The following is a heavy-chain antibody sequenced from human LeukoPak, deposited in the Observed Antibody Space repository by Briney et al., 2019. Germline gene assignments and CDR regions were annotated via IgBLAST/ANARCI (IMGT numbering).Heavy chain of an antibody. CDR1: GFTVSSNY. CDR3: AKDIRGRSSSWYFYYYYGMDV. CDR2: IYSGGST. J-gene: IGHJ6*02. D-gene: IGHD6-13*01. V-gene: IGHV3-53*05. Sequence: GGSLRLSCAASGFTVSSNYMSWVRQAPGKGLEWVSVIYSGGSTYYADSVKGRFTISRDNAKNSLYLQMNSLRAEDTALYYCAKDIRGRSSSWYFYYYYGMDVWGQGTTVTVSS.